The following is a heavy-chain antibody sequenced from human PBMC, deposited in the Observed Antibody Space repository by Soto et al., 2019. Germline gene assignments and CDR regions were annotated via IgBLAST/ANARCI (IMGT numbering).Heavy chain of an antibody. CDR2: IWYDGSNK. Sequence: QVQLVESGGGVVQPGRSLRLSCAASGFTFSSYGMHWVRQAPGKGLEWVAVIWYDGSNKYYADPVKGRFTISRDNSKNTLYLQMNSLRAEDTAVYYCARDTARAMVRIYYGMDVWGQGTTVTVSS. CDR1: GFTFSSYG. D-gene: IGHD3-10*01. V-gene: IGHV3-33*01. CDR3: ARDTARAMVRIYYGMDV. J-gene: IGHJ6*02.